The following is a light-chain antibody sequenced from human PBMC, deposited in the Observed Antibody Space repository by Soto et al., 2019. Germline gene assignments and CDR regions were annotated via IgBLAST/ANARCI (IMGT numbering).Light chain of an antibody. CDR2: GAS. CDR3: QHSYRTPWT. CDR1: QAISNY. V-gene: IGKV1-39*01. J-gene: IGKJ1*01. Sequence: TQMTESPSSLSASVGDRVTITCRASQAISNYVNWYQQQPGKAPKLLISGASSLHSGVPSRFSGYGSGTDFTLTISTLQPEDFATYFCQHSYRTPWTFGQGTKVDIK.